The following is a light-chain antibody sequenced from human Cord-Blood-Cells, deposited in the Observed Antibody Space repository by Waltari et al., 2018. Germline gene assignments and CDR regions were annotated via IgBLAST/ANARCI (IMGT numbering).Light chain of an antibody. Sequence: QSALTQPASVSGSPGQPITLSCTGTSSAVGGYNYVPWYQQHPGKAPNLMIYDVSNRPSGVSNRFSGSKSGNTASLTISGLQAEDEADYYCSSYTSSSTLVFGTGTKVTVL. CDR3: SSYTSSSTLV. CDR2: DVS. V-gene: IGLV2-14*01. J-gene: IGLJ1*01. CDR1: SSAVGGYNY.